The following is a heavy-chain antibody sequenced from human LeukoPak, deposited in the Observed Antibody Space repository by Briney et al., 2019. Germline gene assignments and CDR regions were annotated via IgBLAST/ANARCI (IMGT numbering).Heavy chain of an antibody. D-gene: IGHD4-17*01. V-gene: IGHV3-30*18. CDR3: AKESGSGDYDSLHFDY. J-gene: IGHJ4*02. CDR1: GFTFSSYG. Sequence: GGSLRLSCAASGFTFSSYGMHWVRQAPGKGLEWVAVISYDGSNKYYADSVKGRFTISRDNSKNTPYLQMNSLRAEDTAVYYCAKESGSGDYDSLHFDYWGQGTLVTVSS. CDR2: ISYDGSNK.